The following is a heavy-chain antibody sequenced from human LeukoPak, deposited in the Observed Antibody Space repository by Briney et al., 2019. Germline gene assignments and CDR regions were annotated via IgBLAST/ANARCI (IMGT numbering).Heavy chain of an antibody. V-gene: IGHV1-8*01. CDR1: GYTFTSYD. D-gene: IGHD3-10*01. Sequence: ASVKVSCKASGYTFTSYDINWVRQATGQGLEWMGWMNPNSGNTGYAQKFQGRVTMTRNTSISTAYMELSRLRSDDTAVYYCARDLYYGSGSSAWGQGTLVTVSS. CDR3: ARDLYYGSGSSA. J-gene: IGHJ5*02. CDR2: MNPNSGNT.